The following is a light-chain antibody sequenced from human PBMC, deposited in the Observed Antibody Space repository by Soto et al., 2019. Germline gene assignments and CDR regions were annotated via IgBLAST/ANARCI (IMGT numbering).Light chain of an antibody. CDR1: NIGSKN. CDR3: QEWEGSSDHVL. V-gene: IGLV3-21*01. CDR2: YDS. Sequence: SYELTQPPSVSVAPGKTARITCGGDNIGSKNVHWYQQRPGQAPVLVIYYDSDRPSGMPERFSGSNSGNTATLTISRVEAGYEADYYCQEWEGSSDHVLFGGGTKLTVL. J-gene: IGLJ2*01.